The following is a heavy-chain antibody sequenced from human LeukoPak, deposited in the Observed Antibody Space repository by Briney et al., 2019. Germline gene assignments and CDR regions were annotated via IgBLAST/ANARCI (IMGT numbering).Heavy chain of an antibody. CDR2: IKTDGSQT. CDR3: ARDLNWETY. D-gene: IGHD7-27*01. V-gene: IGHV3-7*01. J-gene: IGHJ4*02. Sequence: GGSLRLSCEASGFAFNTYSMNWARQAPGKGLEWVANIKTDGSQTLYADSVKGRFTISRDNAKNSLYLQMNSLRVEDTAVYYCARDLNWETYWGQGTLVSVSS. CDR1: GFAFNTYS.